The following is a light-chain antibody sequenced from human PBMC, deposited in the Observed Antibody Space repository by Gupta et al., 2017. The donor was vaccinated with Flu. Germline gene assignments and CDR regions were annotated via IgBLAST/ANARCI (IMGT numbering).Light chain of an antibody. CDR2: EII. CDR3: SSYTTISTGV. Sequence: QSALTQPASVSGSPGHSITISCTGTSSDVGAYNYVSWYQQHPGKAPKLIIYEIINRPSGVSNRFSCSKSGNTASLTISGLQAEDEADYYCSSYTTISTGVFGTGTKVTVL. V-gene: IGLV2-14*01. CDR1: SSDVGAYNY. J-gene: IGLJ1*01.